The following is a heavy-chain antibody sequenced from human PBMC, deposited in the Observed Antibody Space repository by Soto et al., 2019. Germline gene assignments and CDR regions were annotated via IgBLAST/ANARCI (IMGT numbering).Heavy chain of an antibody. CDR1: GGSFSGYY. J-gene: IGHJ4*02. Sequence: QVQLQQWGAGLLKPSETLSLTCAVYGGSFSGYYWSWIRQPPGKGLEWIGEINHSGSTNYNPSLKSRVTISVDTSKNQFSLKLRSVTAADTAVYYCARGGEKDIVVVPAAFDYWGQGTLVTVSS. V-gene: IGHV4-34*01. CDR2: INHSGST. CDR3: ARGGEKDIVVVPAAFDY. D-gene: IGHD2-2*01.